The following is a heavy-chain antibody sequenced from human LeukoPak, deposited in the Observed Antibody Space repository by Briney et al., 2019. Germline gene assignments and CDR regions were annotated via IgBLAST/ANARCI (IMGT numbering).Heavy chain of an antibody. J-gene: IGHJ5*02. CDR3: AIDLEYSSSWTGWFDP. CDR2: ISSSSSYI. Sequence: PGGSLRLTCAASGFTFSGYSMNWVRQAPGKGLEWVSSISSSSSYIYYADSVKGRFTISRDNAKNSLYLQMNSLRAEDTAVYYCAIDLEYSSSWTGWFDPWGQGTLVTVSS. V-gene: IGHV3-21*01. CDR1: GFTFSGYS. D-gene: IGHD6-13*01.